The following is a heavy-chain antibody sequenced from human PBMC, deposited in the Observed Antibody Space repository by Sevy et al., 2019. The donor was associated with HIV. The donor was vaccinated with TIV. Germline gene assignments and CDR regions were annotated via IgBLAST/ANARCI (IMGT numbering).Heavy chain of an antibody. CDR3: ARDGEYCTNGVCSWGLFDY. CDR1: GFTFSSYG. V-gene: IGHV3-33*01. J-gene: IGHJ4*02. Sequence: GGSLRLSCAVSGFTFSSYGMHWVRQAPGKGLEWVAGIWYDESNKYYADSVKGRFTISRDNSKNTLYLQMNSLRAEDTAVYCCARDGEYCTNGVCSWGLFDYWGQGTLVTVSS. D-gene: IGHD2-8*01. CDR2: IWYDESNK.